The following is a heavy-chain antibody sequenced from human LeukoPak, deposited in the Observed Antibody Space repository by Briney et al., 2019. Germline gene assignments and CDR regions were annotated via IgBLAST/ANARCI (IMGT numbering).Heavy chain of an antibody. CDR2: ISAYNGNT. V-gene: IGHV1-18*01. CDR1: GGTFSSYA. Sequence: GASVKVSCKASGGTFSSYAISWVRQAPGQGLEWMGWISAYNGNTNYAQKLQGRVTMTTDTSTSTAYMELRSLRSDDTAVYYCATRRETQYDSSSLDYWGQGTLVTVSS. CDR3: ATRRETQYDSSSLDY. D-gene: IGHD3-22*01. J-gene: IGHJ4*02.